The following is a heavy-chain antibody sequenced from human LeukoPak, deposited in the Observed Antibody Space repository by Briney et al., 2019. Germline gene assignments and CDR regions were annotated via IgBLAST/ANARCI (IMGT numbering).Heavy chain of an antibody. CDR3: ARGVYDYVWRSYRHDAFDI. CDR1: GGSFSGYY. CDR2: INHSGST. Sequence: SETLSLTCAVYGGSFSGYYWSWIRQPPGKGLEWIGEINHSGSTNYNPSLKSRVTISVDTSKNQFSLKLSSVTAADTAVYYCARGVYDYVWRSYRHDAFDIWGQGTMVTVSS. J-gene: IGHJ3*02. D-gene: IGHD3-16*02. V-gene: IGHV4-34*01.